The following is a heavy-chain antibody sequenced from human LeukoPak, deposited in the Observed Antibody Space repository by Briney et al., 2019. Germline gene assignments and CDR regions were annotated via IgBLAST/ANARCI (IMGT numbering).Heavy chain of an antibody. D-gene: IGHD4-23*01. Sequence: GGSLRLSCAASGFTFSSYGVHWVRQAPGKGLEWVAVISYDGSNKYYADSVKGRFTISRDNSKNTLYLQMNSLRAEDTAVYYCAMTSYGGIAYFDYWGQGTLVTVSS. CDR1: GFTFSSYG. J-gene: IGHJ4*02. V-gene: IGHV3-30*03. CDR2: ISYDGSNK. CDR3: AMTSYGGIAYFDY.